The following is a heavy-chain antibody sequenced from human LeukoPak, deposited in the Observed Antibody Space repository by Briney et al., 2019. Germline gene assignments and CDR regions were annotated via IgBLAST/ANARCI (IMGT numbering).Heavy chain of an antibody. CDR2: INHSGST. CDR3: ARHMILEAVVTPGYWYLDL. V-gene: IGHV4-39*01. CDR1: GGSISSSSYY. Sequence: SETLSLTCTVSGGSISSSSYYWGWIRQPPGKGLEWIGEINHSGSTNYNPSLKSRVTISVDTSKNQFSLKLSSVTAADTAVYYCARHMILEAVVTPGYWYLDLWGRGTLVTVSS. J-gene: IGHJ2*01. D-gene: IGHD4-23*01.